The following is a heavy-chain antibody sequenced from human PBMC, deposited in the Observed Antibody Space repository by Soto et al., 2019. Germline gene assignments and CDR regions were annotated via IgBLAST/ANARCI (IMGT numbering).Heavy chain of an antibody. CDR2: ISGAGESR. CDR1: GFSFSTYA. J-gene: IGHJ5*01. CDR3: ANWEDDFWIGYSDS. V-gene: IGHV3-23*01. Sequence: EGQLLESGGGLVQPGGSLRLSCTGSGFSFSTYAMSWVRQAPGKGLEWVSSISGAGESRNYADSVKGRFTISRDNSKKTLNLQMHSLRPEDTAFYSCANWEDDFWIGYSDSWGQGTLVTVSS. D-gene: IGHD3-3*01.